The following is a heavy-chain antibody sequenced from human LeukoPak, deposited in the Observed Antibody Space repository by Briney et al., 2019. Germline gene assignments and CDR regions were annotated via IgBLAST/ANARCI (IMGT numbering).Heavy chain of an antibody. CDR3: ARETKNPYSSSWTSH. Sequence: GGSLRLSCAASGFTFSSYSMNWVRQAPGKGLEWVSYISSSSSTIYYADSVKGRFTISRDNAKNSLYLQMNSLRAEDTAVYYCARETKNPYSSSWTSHWGQGTLVTVSS. CDR2: ISSSSSTI. D-gene: IGHD6-13*01. J-gene: IGHJ4*02. V-gene: IGHV3-48*01. CDR1: GFTFSSYS.